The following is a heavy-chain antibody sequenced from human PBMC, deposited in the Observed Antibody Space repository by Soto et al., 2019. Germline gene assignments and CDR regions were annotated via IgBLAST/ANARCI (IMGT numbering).Heavy chain of an antibody. CDR2: INAGNGNT. CDR1: GYTFANYA. CDR3: AGDLSGWVLTNGHFGVDV. Sequence: QVRLVQSGTEVKKPGASVMVSCKASGYTFANYAIHWVRQAPGQDFEWMGWINAGNGNTRNSQKFQGRVTFTRDTSATTAHMEVGSLRFEDTAVYYCAGDLSGWVLTNGHFGVDVWGQGTTVIVSS. J-gene: IGHJ6*02. D-gene: IGHD2-21*02. V-gene: IGHV1-3*01.